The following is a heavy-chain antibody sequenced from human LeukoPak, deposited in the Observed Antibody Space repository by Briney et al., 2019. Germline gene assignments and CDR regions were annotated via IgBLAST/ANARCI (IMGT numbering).Heavy chain of an antibody. CDR3: ARGVRSTSWGYYYGTDV. D-gene: IGHD2-2*01. J-gene: IGHJ6*04. Sequence: PSETLSLTCTVSGGSISSGGYYWSWIRQHPGKGLEWIGYIYYSGGTYYNPSLKSRVTISVDTSKNQFSLKLSSVTAADTAVYYCARGVRSTSWGYYYGTDVWGKGTTVTVSS. CDR2: IYYSGGT. CDR1: GGSISSGGYY. V-gene: IGHV4-31*03.